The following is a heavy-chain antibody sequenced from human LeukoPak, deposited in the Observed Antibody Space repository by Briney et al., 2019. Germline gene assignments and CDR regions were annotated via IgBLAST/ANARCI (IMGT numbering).Heavy chain of an antibody. CDR1: GFTFSSYA. CDR3: AKNYDSSGYYYFDY. J-gene: IGHJ4*02. D-gene: IGHD3-22*01. CDR2: ISGSGGST. Sequence: GGPLRLSCAASGFTFSSYAMSWVRQAPGKGLEWVSAISGSGGSTYYADSVKGRFTISRDNSKNTLYLQMNSLRAEDTAVYYCAKNYDSSGYYYFDYWGQGTLVTVSS. V-gene: IGHV3-23*01.